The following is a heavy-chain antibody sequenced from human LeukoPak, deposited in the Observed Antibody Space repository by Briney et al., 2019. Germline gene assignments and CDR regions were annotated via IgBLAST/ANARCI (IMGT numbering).Heavy chain of an antibody. J-gene: IGHJ6*03. D-gene: IGHD1-1*01. CDR2: ISGSGGST. V-gene: IGHV3-23*01. CDR3: AKELAYAYYFDV. Sequence: AGVSLRLSCAASGFTFSHYAMSWVRQAPGKGLEWVSGISGSGGSTYYADSVKGRFTVSRDNSKNTLYLQMTSLRVEDTAVYYCAKELAYAYYFDVWGKGTTVTVS. CDR1: GFTFSHYA.